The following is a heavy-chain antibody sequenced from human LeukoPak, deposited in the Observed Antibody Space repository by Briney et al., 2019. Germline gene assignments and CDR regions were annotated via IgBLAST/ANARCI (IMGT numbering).Heavy chain of an antibody. J-gene: IGHJ4*02. CDR3: AKYYYISGTYQAFDY. CDR2: IKEDGTGK. D-gene: IGHD3-10*01. V-gene: IGHV3-7*02. CDR1: GFTFSNYW. Sequence: GGSLRLSCAASGFTFSNYWMSWVRQAPGKGLEWVANIKEDGTGKYYVDSVKGRFTISRDDAKNSLYLQMASLRAEDTAVYYCAKYYYISGTYQAFDYWGQGTLVTVSS.